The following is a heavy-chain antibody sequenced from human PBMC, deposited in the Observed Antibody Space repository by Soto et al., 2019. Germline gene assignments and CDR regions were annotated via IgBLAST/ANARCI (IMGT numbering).Heavy chain of an antibody. V-gene: IGHV4-30-2*01. D-gene: IGHD3-3*01. Sequence: SETLSLTCAVSGDSISRGGYSWTWIRQPPGKALEWIGNIYDSGSTSYNPSLKSRVTISVDTSKNQFSLKLSSVTAADTAVYYCVTQFATIFGVVEPDYWGQGTLVTVSS. CDR1: GDSISRGGYS. CDR3: VTQFATIFGVVEPDY. J-gene: IGHJ4*02. CDR2: IYDSGST.